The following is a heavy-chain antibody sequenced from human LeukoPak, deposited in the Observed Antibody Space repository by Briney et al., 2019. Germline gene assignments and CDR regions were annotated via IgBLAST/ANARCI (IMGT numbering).Heavy chain of an antibody. CDR3: TTRLQHHFDY. J-gene: IGHJ4*02. Sequence: GGSLRLSCAAXGXXFXXYTMXXXXXXLXXXXXXXXTXSDXXSXXQXXYADSVKGRFTISRDDSQNTVYLQMGSLRAEDXAXYYCTTRLQHHFDYWGQGTQVTVSS. CDR1: GXXFXXYT. D-gene: IGHD2-15*01. CDR2: XSDXXSXXQX. V-gene: IGHV3-23*01.